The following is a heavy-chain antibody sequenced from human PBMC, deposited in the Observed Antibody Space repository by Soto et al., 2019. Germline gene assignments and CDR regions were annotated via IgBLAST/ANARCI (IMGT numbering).Heavy chain of an antibody. D-gene: IGHD1-20*01. Sequence: ASVKVSCKASGCTFTSYDINWVRQATGQGLEWMGWMNPNSGNTGYAQKFQGRVTMTRNTSISTAYMELSSLRSEDTAVYYCARFPLGIYYYYYYGMDVWGQGTTVTVSS. V-gene: IGHV1-8*01. J-gene: IGHJ6*02. CDR2: MNPNSGNT. CDR1: GCTFTSYD. CDR3: ARFPLGIYYYYYYGMDV.